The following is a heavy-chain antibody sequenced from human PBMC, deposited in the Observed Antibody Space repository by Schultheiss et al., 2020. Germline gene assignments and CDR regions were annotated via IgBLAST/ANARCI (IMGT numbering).Heavy chain of an antibody. V-gene: IGHV1-69*13. D-gene: IGHD1-14*01. CDR2: IIPIFGTA. J-gene: IGHJ4*02. CDR3: ARGSELRPTTGNFDY. CDR1: GGTFSSYA. Sequence: SVKVSCKASGGTFSSYAISWVRQAPGQGLEWMGGIIPIFGTANYAQKFQGRVTITADESTSTAYMELSSLRSEDTAVYYCARGSELRPTTGNFDYWGQGTLVNVSS.